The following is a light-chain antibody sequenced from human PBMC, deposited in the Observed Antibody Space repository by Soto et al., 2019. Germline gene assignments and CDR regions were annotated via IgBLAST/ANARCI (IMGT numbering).Light chain of an antibody. V-gene: IGKV1-5*01. J-gene: IGKJ1*01. Sequence: DIPMTQSPSTLSASVGDRVTITCRASQSINSWLAWYQQKSGKAPKLLIYDASSLESGVPSRFSGSGSGTEFPLTISSLQPDDFATYYCQQYNTYWTFGQGTKVEI. CDR2: DAS. CDR3: QQYNTYWT. CDR1: QSINSW.